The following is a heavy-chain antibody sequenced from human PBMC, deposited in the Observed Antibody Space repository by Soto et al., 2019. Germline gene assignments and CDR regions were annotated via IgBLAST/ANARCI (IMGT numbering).Heavy chain of an antibody. Sequence: PSETLSLTCTVSGGSISSNYWSWIRQPPGKGLEWIGYIYYSGSTNYNPSLKSRVTISVDTSKNQFSLKLSSVTAADTAVYYCARHGSPYDILTGYYSEGYYFDYWGQGTLVTVSS. D-gene: IGHD3-9*01. CDR1: GGSISSNY. CDR2: IYYSGST. CDR3: ARHGSPYDILTGYYSEGYYFDY. J-gene: IGHJ4*02. V-gene: IGHV4-59*08.